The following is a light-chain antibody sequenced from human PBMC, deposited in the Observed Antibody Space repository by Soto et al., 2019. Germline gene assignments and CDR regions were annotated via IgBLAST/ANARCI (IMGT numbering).Light chain of an antibody. V-gene: IGLV2-14*03. CDR2: GVS. CDR3: SSYISSSSPYV. Sequence: QSVLTQPASGSGSPGRSITISCTGTSSDIGGYNFVSWYQHHPGKAPRLIIFGVSDRPSGVSDRFSGSKSGNTASLTISGLQAEDEADYYCSSYISSSSPYVFGTGTKVTVL. CDR1: SSDIGGYNF. J-gene: IGLJ1*01.